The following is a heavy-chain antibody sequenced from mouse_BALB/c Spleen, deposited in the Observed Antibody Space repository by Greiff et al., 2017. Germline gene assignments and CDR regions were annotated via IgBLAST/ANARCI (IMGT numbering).Heavy chain of an antibody. V-gene: IGHV5-6*01. CDR1: GFTFSSYG. J-gene: IGHJ3*01. Sequence: EVMLVESGGDLVKPGGSLKLSCAASGFTFSSYGMSWVRQTPDKRLEWVATISSGGSYTYYPDSVKGRFTISRDNAKNTLYLQMSSLKSEDTAMYYCARENYGNYDWFAYWGQGTLVTVSA. CDR2: ISSGGSYT. D-gene: IGHD2-1*01. CDR3: ARENYGNYDWFAY.